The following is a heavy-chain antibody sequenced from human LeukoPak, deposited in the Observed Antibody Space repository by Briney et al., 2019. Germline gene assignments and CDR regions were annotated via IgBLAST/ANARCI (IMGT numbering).Heavy chain of an antibody. CDR3: ARHRRDNNWFDT. Sequence: SETLSLTCTVSGDSIRSGDYYCDGIRQPPGKGLEWIGDINYSGGTYYNPSLKSRVTMSVDTSKNQFSLELRSVTAADTAVYYSARHRRDNNWFDTWSQGTLVTVSS. V-gene: IGHV4-39*01. J-gene: IGHJ5*02. CDR1: GDSIRSGDYY. CDR2: INYSGGT. D-gene: IGHD5-24*01.